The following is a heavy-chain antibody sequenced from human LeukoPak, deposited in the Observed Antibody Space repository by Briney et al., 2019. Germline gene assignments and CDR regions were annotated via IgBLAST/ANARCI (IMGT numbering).Heavy chain of an antibody. Sequence: GASVKVSCKASGGTFSSYAISWVRQATGQGLEWMGWMNPNSGNTGYAQKFQGRVTMTRNTSMSTAYMELSSLRSEDTAVYYCALGGGTTDAFDIWGQGTMVTVSS. V-gene: IGHV1-8*02. CDR3: ALGGGTTDAFDI. CDR2: MNPNSGNT. CDR1: GGTFSSYA. J-gene: IGHJ3*02. D-gene: IGHD1-7*01.